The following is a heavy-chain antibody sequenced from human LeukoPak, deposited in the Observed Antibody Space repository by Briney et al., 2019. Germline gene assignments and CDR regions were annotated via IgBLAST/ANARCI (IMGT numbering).Heavy chain of an antibody. V-gene: IGHV5-51*01. J-gene: IGHJ4*02. D-gene: IGHD2-15*01. CDR3: AKSGGSRPLYFDA. Sequence: GESLKISCQGPGYTFSNHWIGWVRQMPGRGLEWMGIIYPGDSDTRYNPSSHGQVTISADKSITTAYIQWHSLEASDTAMYFCAKSGGSRPLYFDAWGKGTLVTVSS. CDR2: IYPGDSDT. CDR1: GYTFSNHW.